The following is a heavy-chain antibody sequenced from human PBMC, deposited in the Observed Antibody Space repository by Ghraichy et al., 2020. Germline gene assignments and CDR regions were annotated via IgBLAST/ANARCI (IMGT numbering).Heavy chain of an antibody. CDR1: GGFISSYY. CDR2: MSTSGST. D-gene: IGHD6-25*01. V-gene: IGHV4-59*01. CDR3: AVSGYPGAFDV. Sequence: ESLNISCTVSGGFISSYYWSWIRQPPGKGLEWIGYMSTSGSTNYNPSLKSRVTISADTSKNQFSLKLTSLTAADTAVYYCAVSGYPGAFDVWGQGTVVTVSS. J-gene: IGHJ3*01.